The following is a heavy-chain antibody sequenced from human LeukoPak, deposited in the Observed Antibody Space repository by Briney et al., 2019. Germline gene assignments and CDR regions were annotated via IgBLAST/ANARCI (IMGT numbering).Heavy chain of an antibody. Sequence: GASVKVSCKASGYTFTSNYIHWVRQAPGQGLEWMGIINPTGGSTTYAQKFQGRVTMTRDTSTSTVYMELSSLRSDDTAVYYCVGGAPNWGFDFWGQGTLVTVSS. V-gene: IGHV1-46*01. D-gene: IGHD7-27*01. CDR2: INPTGGST. J-gene: IGHJ4*02. CDR3: VGGAPNWGFDF. CDR1: GYTFTSNY.